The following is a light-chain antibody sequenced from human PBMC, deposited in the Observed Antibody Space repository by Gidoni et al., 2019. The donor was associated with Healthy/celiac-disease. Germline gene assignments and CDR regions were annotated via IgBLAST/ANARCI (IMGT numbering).Light chain of an antibody. CDR2: DVS. Sequence: QSALTQPASVSGSPGQSSTISCTGTSSDVGGYNYVSWYQQHPVKAPKLLIYDVSNRPSGVSTRFSGSKSGNTASLTISGLQAEDEADYYCSSYTSSSTLDVVFGGGTKLTVL. J-gene: IGLJ2*01. CDR1: SSDVGGYNY. V-gene: IGLV2-14*01. CDR3: SSYTSSSTLDVV.